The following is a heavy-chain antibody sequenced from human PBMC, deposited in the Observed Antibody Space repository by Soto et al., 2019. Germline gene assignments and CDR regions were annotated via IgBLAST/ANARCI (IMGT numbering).Heavy chain of an antibody. V-gene: IGHV4-4*07. Sequence: ASETLSLTCTVSGASISGYYWSWIRKSAGKGLEWIGRIYATGTTDYNPSLKSRVMMSVDTSKKQFSLRLRSVTAADTAVYYCVRDGTKTLRDWFDPWGQGISVTVSS. CDR1: GASISGYY. J-gene: IGHJ5*02. D-gene: IGHD1-1*01. CDR2: IYATGTT. CDR3: VRDGTKTLRDWFDP.